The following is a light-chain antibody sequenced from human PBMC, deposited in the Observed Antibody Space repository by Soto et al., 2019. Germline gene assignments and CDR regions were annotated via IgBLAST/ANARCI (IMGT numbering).Light chain of an antibody. J-gene: IGLJ3*02. CDR1: SSDVGAYDY. CDR3: QSYDSSLSGWV. CDR2: EVS. V-gene: IGLV2-14*01. Sequence: QSVLTQPASVSGSPGQSITISCTGTSSDVGAYDYVSWYQHHPGKAPKLMIHEVSDRPSGVPDRFSGSKSGTSASLAITGLQAEDEADYYCQSYDSSLSGWVFGGGTKLTVL.